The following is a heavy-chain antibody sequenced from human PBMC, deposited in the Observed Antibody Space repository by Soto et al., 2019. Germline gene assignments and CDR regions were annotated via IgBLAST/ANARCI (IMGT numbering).Heavy chain of an antibody. CDR3: ARGSGTGLVVGPKCWFDT. CDR2: IIPIFGTA. Sequence: GASVKVSCKASGGTFSSYAISWVRQAPGQGLEWMGGIIPIFGTANYAQKFQGRVTITADESTSTAYMELSSLRSEDTAVYYCARGSGTGLVVGPKCWFDTWGQGTLVTVSS. V-gene: IGHV1-69*13. J-gene: IGHJ5*02. D-gene: IGHD1-26*01. CDR1: GGTFSSYA.